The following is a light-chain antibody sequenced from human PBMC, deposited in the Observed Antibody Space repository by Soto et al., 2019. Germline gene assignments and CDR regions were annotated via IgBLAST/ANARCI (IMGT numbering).Light chain of an antibody. CDR3: LQDYNYPRT. CDR2: AAS. CDR1: QGIRNE. Sequence: ALQMTQSPSSLSASVGDRVTITCRASQGIRNELGWYQQKPGKAPKFLIYAASNLQTGVPSRFSGSGSGTDFTLTISSLQPEDFATYYCLQDYNYPRTFGQGTKVEIK. J-gene: IGKJ1*01. V-gene: IGKV1-6*01.